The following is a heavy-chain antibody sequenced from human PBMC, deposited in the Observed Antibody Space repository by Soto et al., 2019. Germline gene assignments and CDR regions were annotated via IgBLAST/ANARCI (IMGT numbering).Heavy chain of an antibody. CDR2: IDHSGST. CDR1: GGSVSGYY. CDR3: GSGRYCSSTSCYPNWFDL. D-gene: IGHD2-2*01. J-gene: IGHJ5*02. V-gene: IGHV4-34*01. Sequence: KPSETLSLTCAVYGGSVSGYYWGCISPPPGKGLEWIGEIDHSGSTNYNPSLMRRVTVSVETSKYKFSLKLSSVTAAETAVYYWGSGRYCSSTSCYPNWFDLWGQGTLVTVSS.